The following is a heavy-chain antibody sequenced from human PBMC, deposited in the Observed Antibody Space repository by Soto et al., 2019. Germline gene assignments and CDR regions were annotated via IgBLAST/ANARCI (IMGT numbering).Heavy chain of an antibody. V-gene: IGHV3-66*01. J-gene: IGHJ4*02. CDR1: GFTVSSNY. CDR3: ARDNRYRITMVRGAQGYYFDY. D-gene: IGHD3-10*01. Sequence: GGSLRLSCAASGFTVSSNYMSWVRQAPGKGLEWVSVIYSGGSTYYADSVKGRFTISRDNSKNTLYLQMNSLRAEDTAVYYCARDNRYRITMVRGAQGYYFDYWGQGTLVTVSS. CDR2: IYSGGST.